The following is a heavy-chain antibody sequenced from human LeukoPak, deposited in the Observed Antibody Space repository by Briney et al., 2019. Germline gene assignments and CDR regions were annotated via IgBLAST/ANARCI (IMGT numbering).Heavy chain of an antibody. J-gene: IGHJ5*02. CDR1: GFTLSTYD. D-gene: IGHD6-19*01. Sequence: GGSPRLSCAASGFTLSTYDMHWVRQPTGEGLEWVSGIDIPGNTYYPDSVKGRFTMSRESAKNSLYLQMNNLRAGDTAVYYCARAVAGTHWFDPWGQGTLVTVSS. V-gene: IGHV3-13*01. CDR3: ARAVAGTHWFDP. CDR2: IDIPGNT.